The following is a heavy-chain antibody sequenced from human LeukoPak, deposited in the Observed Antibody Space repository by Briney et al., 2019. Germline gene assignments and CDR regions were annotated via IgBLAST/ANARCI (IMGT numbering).Heavy chain of an antibody. J-gene: IGHJ4*02. CDR2: ISAYNGNT. D-gene: IGHD3-10*01. CDR1: GGTFSSYA. CDR3: ARLWFGEFPSYYFDY. V-gene: IGHV1-18*01. Sequence: ASVKVSCKASGGTFSSYAISWVRQAPGQGLEWMGWISAYNGNTNYAQKLQGRVTMTTDTSTSTAYMELRSLRSDDTAVYYCARLWFGEFPSYYFDYWGQGTLVTVSS.